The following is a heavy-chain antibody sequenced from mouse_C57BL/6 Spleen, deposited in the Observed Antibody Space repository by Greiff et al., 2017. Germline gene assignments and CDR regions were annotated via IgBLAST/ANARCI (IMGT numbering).Heavy chain of an antibody. V-gene: IGHV1-53*01. CDR1: GYTFTSYW. D-gene: IGHD1-1*01. J-gene: IGHJ3*01. CDR3: ARRDYYGSLSWFAY. CDR2: INPSNGGT. Sequence: VQLQQSGTELVKPGASVKLSCKASGYTFTSYWMHWVKQRPGQGLEWIGNINPSNGGTKYNEKFKSKATLTVDKSSSTAYMQLSSLTSEDSAVYYCARRDYYGSLSWFAYWGQGTLVTVSA.